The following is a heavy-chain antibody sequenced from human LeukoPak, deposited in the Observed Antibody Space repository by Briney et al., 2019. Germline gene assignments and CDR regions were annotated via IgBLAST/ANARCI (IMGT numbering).Heavy chain of an antibody. Sequence: SETLSLTCTVSGGSISSGGYYWSWIRQHTGKGLEWIGYIYYSGSTYYTPSLKNRVTISVATSKNQFSLRLSSVTAVDTAVYYCARGGGGYSWYFDLWGRGTLVTVSS. D-gene: IGHD5-12*01. CDR2: IYYSGST. CDR3: ARGGGGYSWYFDL. J-gene: IGHJ2*01. V-gene: IGHV4-31*03. CDR1: GGSISSGGYY.